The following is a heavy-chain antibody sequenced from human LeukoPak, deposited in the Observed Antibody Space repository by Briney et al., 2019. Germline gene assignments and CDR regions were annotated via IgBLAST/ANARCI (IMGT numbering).Heavy chain of an antibody. CDR3: ARSPRVFGAQYYYMDV. Sequence: SETLSLTCAVYGGSFSGYYWSWIRQPPGKGLEWIGEINHSGSTNYNPSLKSRVTISVDTSKNQFSLKLSSVTAADTAVYYCARSPRVFGAQYYYMDVWGKGTTVTVSS. CDR1: GGSFSGYY. V-gene: IGHV4-34*01. D-gene: IGHD3-10*01. CDR2: INHSGST. J-gene: IGHJ6*03.